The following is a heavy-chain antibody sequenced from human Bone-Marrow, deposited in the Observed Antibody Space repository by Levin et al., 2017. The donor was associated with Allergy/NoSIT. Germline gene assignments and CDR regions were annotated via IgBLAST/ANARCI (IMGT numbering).Heavy chain of an antibody. V-gene: IGHV1-69*02. CDR3: ATGTTAHYYYYYMDV. D-gene: IGHD1-1*01. J-gene: IGHJ6*03. CDR2: IIPILGIA. CDR1: GGTFSSYT. Sequence: PGASLKVSCKASGGTFSSYTISWVRQAPGQGLEWMGRIIPILGIANYAQKFQGRVTITADKSTSTAYMELSSLRSEDTAVYYCATGTTAHYYYYYMDVWGKGTTVTVSS.